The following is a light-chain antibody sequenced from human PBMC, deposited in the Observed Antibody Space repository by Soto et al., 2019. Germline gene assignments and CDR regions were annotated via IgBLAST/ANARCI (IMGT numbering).Light chain of an antibody. CDR3: RSYTSSSSPYD. V-gene: IGLV2-14*01. CDR2: EVS. CDR1: SSEVGGYNY. Sequence: QSALTQPACVSGSPGQSITISCTGTSSEVGGYNYVSWYQQHPGKAPKLMIYEVSNRPSAVSNRFSGSKSGNTASLTIPGLPAADEPDYHCRSYTSSSSPYDFGTGTKVTVL. J-gene: IGLJ1*01.